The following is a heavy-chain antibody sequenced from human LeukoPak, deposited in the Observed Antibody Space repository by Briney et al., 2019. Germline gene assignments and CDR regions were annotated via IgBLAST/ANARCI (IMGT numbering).Heavy chain of an antibody. CDR3: ARGRRSSGYSSSSYFDY. CDR2: INHSGST. V-gene: IGHV4-39*07. D-gene: IGHD6-6*01. J-gene: IGHJ4*02. Sequence: SETLSLTCTVSGGSISSSSYYWGWIRQPPGEGLEWIGEINHSGSTNYNPSLKSRVTISVDTSKNQFSLKLSSVTAADTAVYYCARGRRSSGYSSSSYFDYWGQGTLVTVSS. CDR1: GGSISSSSYY.